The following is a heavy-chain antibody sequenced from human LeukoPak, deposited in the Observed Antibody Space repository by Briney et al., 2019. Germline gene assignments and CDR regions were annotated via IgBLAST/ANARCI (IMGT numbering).Heavy chain of an antibody. CDR3: ATTLTTYLDY. Sequence: PGTSLRLSCAASGFTFSGSGMHWVRQAPGKGLEWVATISYDGTSKYYAGSVKGRFTISRDKSKNTLYLQMSSLTAEDTAVYYCATTLTTYLDYWGHGTLVTVSS. J-gene: IGHJ4*01. D-gene: IGHD4-11*01. CDR2: ISYDGTSK. CDR1: GFTFSGSG. V-gene: IGHV3-30*03.